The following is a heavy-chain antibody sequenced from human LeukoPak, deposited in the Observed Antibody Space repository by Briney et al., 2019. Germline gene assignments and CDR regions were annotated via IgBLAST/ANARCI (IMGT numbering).Heavy chain of an antibody. Sequence: GASVKVSCKASGFTFTAYYMHWVRQAPGQGLEWMGIINPSGGSTSYAQKFQGRVTMTRDMSTSTVYMELSSLRSEDTAVYYCARGSRHYYDSSGYPVPFDYWGQGTLVTVSS. CDR3: ARGSRHYYDSSGYPVPFDY. J-gene: IGHJ4*02. D-gene: IGHD3-22*01. V-gene: IGHV1-46*01. CDR2: INPSGGST. CDR1: GFTFTAYY.